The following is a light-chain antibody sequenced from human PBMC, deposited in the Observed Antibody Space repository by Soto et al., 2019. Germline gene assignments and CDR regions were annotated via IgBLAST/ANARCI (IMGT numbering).Light chain of an antibody. V-gene: IGKV3-20*01. Sequence: EIVLTQSPGTLSLSPGERATLSCRASQSLSSSYLAWYQHRPGQAPRLLIYGASTRAAGIPDRFSGSGSGTDCTLTISVLEPEEFVMYYCQRYVSSHYTFGQGTKLEIK. J-gene: IGKJ2*01. CDR2: GAS. CDR1: QSLSSSY. CDR3: QRYVSSHYT.